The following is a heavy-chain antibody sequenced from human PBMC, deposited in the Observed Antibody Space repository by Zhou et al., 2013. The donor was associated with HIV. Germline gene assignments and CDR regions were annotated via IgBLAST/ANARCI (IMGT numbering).Heavy chain of an antibody. Sequence: QVQLVQSGAEVKKPGSSVKVSCKVSGGTFTTYAISWVRQAPGQGLEWMGGIIPIFGTPNYAQKFQDRLAITADESTSTAYMELSGLRSEDTAVYYCARVPRDYGRLRDWGQGTLVTVSS. V-gene: IGHV1-69*12. CDR1: GGTFTTYA. J-gene: IGHJ4*02. CDR3: ARVPRDYGRLRD. D-gene: IGHD4-17*01. CDR2: IIPIFGTP.